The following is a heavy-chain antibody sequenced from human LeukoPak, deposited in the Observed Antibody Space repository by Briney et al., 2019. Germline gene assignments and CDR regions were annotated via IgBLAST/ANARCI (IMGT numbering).Heavy chain of an antibody. V-gene: IGHV1-2*04. CDR3: ARAAGSDCSSTSCLPSERKELGY. Sequence: GVSVKVSCKASGYTFTGYYMHWVRQAPGQGLEWMGWINPNSGGTNYAQKFQGWVTMTRDTSISTAYMELSRLRSDDTAVYYCARAAGSDCSSTSCLPSERKELGYWGQGTLVTVSS. CDR1: GYTFTGYY. J-gene: IGHJ4*02. CDR2: INPNSGGT. D-gene: IGHD2-2*01.